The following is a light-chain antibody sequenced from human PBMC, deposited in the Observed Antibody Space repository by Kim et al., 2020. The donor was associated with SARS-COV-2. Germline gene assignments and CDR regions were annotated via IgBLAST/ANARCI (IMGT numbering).Light chain of an antibody. V-gene: IGKV3-11*01. CDR2: DAS. CDR3: QQRSNWPPIT. Sequence: PPGERATLSCRASQSVSSYFAWYQQKPGQAPRLLIYDASNRATGIPARFSGSGSGTDFTLTISSLEPEDFAVYYCQQRSNWPPITFGQGTRLEIK. J-gene: IGKJ5*01. CDR1: QSVSSY.